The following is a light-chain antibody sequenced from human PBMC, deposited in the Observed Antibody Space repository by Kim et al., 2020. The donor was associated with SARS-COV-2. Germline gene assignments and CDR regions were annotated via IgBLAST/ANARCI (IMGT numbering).Light chain of an antibody. Sequence: DIQMTQSPSSLSASVGDRVTITCRASQGISDYLAWYQQKPGKPPNLLIYAASTLQSGVPSRFSGSGSGTDFSLTISSLQPEDAAIYYCHRYNGAPYTFGQGTKLEI. J-gene: IGKJ2*01. CDR3: HRYNGAPYT. V-gene: IGKV1-27*01. CDR1: QGISDY. CDR2: AAS.